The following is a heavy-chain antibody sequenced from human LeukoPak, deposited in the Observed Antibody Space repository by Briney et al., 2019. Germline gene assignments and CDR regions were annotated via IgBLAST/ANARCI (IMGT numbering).Heavy chain of an antibody. V-gene: IGHV4-34*01. CDR1: GGSFSGYY. CDR2: INHSGST. CDR3: ARRGDAREFVFSSSWFYYYYGMDV. Sequence: PSETLSLTCAVYGGSFSGYYWSWIRQPPGKGLEWIGEINHSGSTNYNPSLKSRVTISVDTSKNQFSLKLSSVTAAHTAVYYCARRGDAREFVFSSSWFYYYYGMDVWGQGTTVTVSS. J-gene: IGHJ6*02. D-gene: IGHD6-13*01.